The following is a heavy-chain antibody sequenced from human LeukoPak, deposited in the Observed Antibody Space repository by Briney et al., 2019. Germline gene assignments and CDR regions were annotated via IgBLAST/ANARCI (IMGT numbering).Heavy chain of an antibody. V-gene: IGHV6-1*01. Sequence: SQTLSLTCAISGDSVSSNSAAWHWIRQSPSRGLEWLGRTYYRPKWYNDYAISVKSRMTINPDTSKNQFSLQLNSVSPEDTAVYYCARGGWTSIWTWGQGTLVTVSS. CDR3: ARGGWTSIWT. J-gene: IGHJ5*02. CDR2: TYYRPKWYN. D-gene: IGHD1-1*01. CDR1: GDSVSSNSAA.